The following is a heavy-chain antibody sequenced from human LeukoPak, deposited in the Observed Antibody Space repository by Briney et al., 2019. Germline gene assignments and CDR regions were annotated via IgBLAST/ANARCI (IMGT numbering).Heavy chain of an antibody. Sequence: GGSLRLSCAASGFTFSSYGMHWVRQAPGKGLEWVAVISYDGSNKYYADSVKGRFTISRDNSKNTLYLQMNSLRAEDTAVYYCARGLSGNWFDPWGQGTLVTVSS. D-gene: IGHD5/OR15-5a*01. J-gene: IGHJ5*02. CDR1: GFTFSSYG. CDR2: ISYDGSNK. V-gene: IGHV3-30*03. CDR3: ARGLSGNWFDP.